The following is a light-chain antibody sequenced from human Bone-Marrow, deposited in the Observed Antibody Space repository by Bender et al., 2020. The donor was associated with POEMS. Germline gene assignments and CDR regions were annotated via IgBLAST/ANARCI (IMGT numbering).Light chain of an antibody. V-gene: IGLV2-23*02. CDR1: SSDIGIYNF. J-gene: IGLJ2*01. CDR2: DVT. CDR3: CSYAGRITFAV. Sequence: QSALTQPASVSGSPGQSITISCTGTSSDIGIYNFVSWYQQHPGKAPQLMIYDVTNRPFGASSRFSGSKSGNTASLTISGLQAADEADYYCCSYAGRITFAVFGGGTKLTVL.